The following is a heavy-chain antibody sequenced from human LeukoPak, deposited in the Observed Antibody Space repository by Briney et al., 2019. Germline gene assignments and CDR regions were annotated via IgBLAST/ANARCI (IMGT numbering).Heavy chain of an antibody. CDR3: AREDGGYGHDYYYGMDV. CDR1: GGSFSGYY. V-gene: IGHV4-34*01. Sequence: SETLSLTCAVYGGSFSGYYWSWIRQPPGKGLEWIGEINHSGSTNYNPSLKSRVTISVDTSKNQFSLKLSSVTAADTAVYYCAREDGGYGHDYYYGMDVWGQGTTVTVSS. J-gene: IGHJ6*02. CDR2: INHSGST. D-gene: IGHD5-12*01.